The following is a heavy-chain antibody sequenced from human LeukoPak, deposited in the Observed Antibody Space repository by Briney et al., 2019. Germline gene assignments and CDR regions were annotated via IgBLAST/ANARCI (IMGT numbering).Heavy chain of an antibody. V-gene: IGHV4-39*07. CDR3: ARESLTWLQSRTSWFDP. Sequence: SETLSLTCTVSGGSISSSTYFWGWIRQPPGKGLEWIGTIYYSGSTYYNPSLKSRVTISVDSSKNQSSLRLSSVTAADTAVYYCARESLTWLQSRTSWFDPWGQGTLVTVSS. CDR2: IYYSGST. D-gene: IGHD5-24*01. CDR1: GGSISSSTYF. J-gene: IGHJ5*02.